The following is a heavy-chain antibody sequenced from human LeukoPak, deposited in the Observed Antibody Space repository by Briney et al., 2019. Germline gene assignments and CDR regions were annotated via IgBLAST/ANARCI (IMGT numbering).Heavy chain of an antibody. Sequence: HPGGSLRLSCAASGFTFSSHSMNWVRQAPGKGLKWVSYISSSSSTIYYADSVKGRFTISRDNAKNSLYLQMNSLRAEDTAVYYCARGAYYYEDWGQGTLVTVSS. V-gene: IGHV3-48*01. J-gene: IGHJ4*02. CDR1: GFTFSSHS. CDR3: ARGAYYYED. D-gene: IGHD3-22*01. CDR2: ISSSSSTI.